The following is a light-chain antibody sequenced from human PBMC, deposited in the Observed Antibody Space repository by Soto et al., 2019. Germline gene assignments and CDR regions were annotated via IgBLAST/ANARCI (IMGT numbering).Light chain of an antibody. CDR3: QSYDSSLSGSAYV. CDR1: SSNIGAGYD. CDR2: GNS. V-gene: IGLV1-40*01. Sequence: QSVLTQPPSVSGAPGQRVTIAWTESSSNIGAGYDVHWYQQLPGTAPKLLIYGNSNRPSGVPDRFSGSKSGTSASLAITGLQAEDEADYYCQSYDSSLSGSAYVFGTGTKLTVL. J-gene: IGLJ1*01.